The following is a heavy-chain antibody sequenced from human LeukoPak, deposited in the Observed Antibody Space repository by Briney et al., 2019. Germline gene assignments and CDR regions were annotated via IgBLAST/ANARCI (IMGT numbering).Heavy chain of an antibody. CDR3: AQLRLGEFSTNDY. V-gene: IGHV3-9*01. CDR2: ITWSREKI. J-gene: IGHJ4*02. CDR1: GFTFVDYA. D-gene: IGHD3-16*02. Sequence: SGGSLRLSCSASGFTFVDYAVAWVRRAPGKGLEWVSAITWSREKIGYGDSVKGRFTISRDKDKNVLYLQMTSLRPEDTALYYCAQLRLGEFSTNDYWGQGTLVTVSS.